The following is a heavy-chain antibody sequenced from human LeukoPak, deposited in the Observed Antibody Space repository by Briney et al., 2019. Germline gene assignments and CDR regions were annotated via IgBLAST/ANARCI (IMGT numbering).Heavy chain of an antibody. V-gene: IGHV4-59*01. CDR1: GGSLSSYY. Sequence: PSETLSLTCTVSGGSLSSYYWSWLRQPPGKGLEGIGYIYYSGSTNYNPSLTSRVTISVDTSKNQFSLKLSSVTAADTAVYYCARETSQKGAHYMDVWGKGTTVTISS. CDR3: ARETSQKGAHYMDV. CDR2: IYYSGST. D-gene: IGHD3-16*01. J-gene: IGHJ6*03.